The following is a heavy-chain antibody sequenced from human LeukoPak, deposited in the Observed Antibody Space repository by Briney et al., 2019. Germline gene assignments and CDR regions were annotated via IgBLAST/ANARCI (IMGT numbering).Heavy chain of an antibody. J-gene: IGHJ5*01. CDR1: GFPFSSYA. CDR3: AKSCGGSGWWCFDS. D-gene: IGHD6-19*01. Sequence: GGSLRLSCAASGFPFSSYAMSWVRQAPGKRLEWVSAISGSGGSTYYADSVKGRFTISRDNSKNTLYLQMNSLRAEDTAVYYCAKSCGGSGWWCFDSWGRGTLVTVSS. V-gene: IGHV3-23*01. CDR2: ISGSGGST.